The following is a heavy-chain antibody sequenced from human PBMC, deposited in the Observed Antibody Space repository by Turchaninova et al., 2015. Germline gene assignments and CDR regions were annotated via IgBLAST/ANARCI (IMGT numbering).Heavy chain of an antibody. CDR2: IKSKTDDGTI. CDR3: ATAPPRATITTD. D-gene: IGHD4-11*01. V-gene: IGHV3-15*07. J-gene: IGHJ4*02. CDR1: RFTFTNAG. Sequence: GGSLRLSCIASRFTFTNAGVNWVRQAPGKGLEWVGRIKSKTDDGTIDYAAPVKGRFTISRDDSKNTVYLQMNSLKADDSAVYYFATAPPRATITTDWGQGTLVTVSS.